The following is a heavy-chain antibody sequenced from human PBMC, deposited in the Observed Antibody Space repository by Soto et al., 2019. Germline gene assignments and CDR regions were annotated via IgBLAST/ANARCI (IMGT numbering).Heavy chain of an antibody. Sequence: GGSLRLSCAASRFTLGSYAVHWVRQAPGKGLEWVAVISYDGSEKKYTDSVKGRFTISRDNSKSTLYLEMNTLRAEDTAVYYCARDAPRIWANGVCSEGGMDVWGQGTTVTVSS. D-gene: IGHD2-8*01. CDR3: ARDAPRIWANGVCSEGGMDV. CDR2: ISYDGSEK. J-gene: IGHJ6*02. V-gene: IGHV3-30-3*01. CDR1: RFTLGSYA.